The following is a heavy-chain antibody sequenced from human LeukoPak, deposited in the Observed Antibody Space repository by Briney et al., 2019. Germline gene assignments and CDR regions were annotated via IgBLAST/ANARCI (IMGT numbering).Heavy chain of an antibody. CDR2: ISAYNGNT. J-gene: IGHJ5*02. CDR3: ARDGDTMVRGGPYSWFDP. V-gene: IGHV1-18*01. D-gene: IGHD3-10*01. Sequence: ASVKVSCKASGYTFTSYGISWVRQAPGQGLEWMGWISAYNGNTNYAQKLQGRVTMTTDTSTSTAYMELRSLRSDDTAVYYCARDGDTMVRGGPYSWFDPWGQGTLVTVSS. CDR1: GYTFTSYG.